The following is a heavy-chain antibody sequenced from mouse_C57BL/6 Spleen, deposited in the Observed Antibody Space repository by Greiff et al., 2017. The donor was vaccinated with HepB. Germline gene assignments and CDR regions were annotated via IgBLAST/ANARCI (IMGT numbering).Heavy chain of an antibody. Sequence: VQGVESGPGLVAPSQSLSITCTVSGFSLTSYAISWVRQPPGKGLEWLGVIWTGGGTNYNSALKSRLSISKDNSKSQVFLKMNSLQTDDTARYYCARNWRAMDSYAMDYWGQGTSVTVSS. CDR1: GFSLTSYA. D-gene: IGHD3-3*01. J-gene: IGHJ4*01. V-gene: IGHV2-9-1*01. CDR3: ARNWRAMDSYAMDY. CDR2: IWTGGGT.